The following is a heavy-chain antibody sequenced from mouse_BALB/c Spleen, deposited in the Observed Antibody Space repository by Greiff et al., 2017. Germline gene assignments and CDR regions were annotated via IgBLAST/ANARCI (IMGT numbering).Heavy chain of an antibody. V-gene: IGHV5-4*02. Sequence: DVMLVESGGGLVKPGGSLKLSCAASGFTFSDYYMYWVRQTPEKRLEWVATISDGGSYTYYPDSVKGRFTISRDNAKNNLYLQMSSLKSEDTAMYYCAREKYGNFMDYWGQGTSVTVSS. CDR3: AREKYGNFMDY. CDR2: ISDGGSYT. J-gene: IGHJ4*01. D-gene: IGHD2-10*02. CDR1: GFTFSDYY.